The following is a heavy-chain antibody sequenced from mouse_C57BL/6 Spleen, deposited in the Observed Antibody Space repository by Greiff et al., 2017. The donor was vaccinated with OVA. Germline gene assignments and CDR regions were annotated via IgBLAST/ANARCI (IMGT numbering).Heavy chain of an antibody. V-gene: IGHV5-6*01. J-gene: IGHJ2*01. D-gene: IGHD2-5*01. CDR1: GFTFSNYG. CDR3: ARRGDSNYGYYFDY. CDR2: ISSGGSYT. Sequence: EVQLVESGGDLVKPGGSLKLSCAASGFTFSNYGMSWVRQTPDKRLEWVATISSGGSYTYYPDSVKGRFTISRDNAKNTLYLQMSSLKSEDTAMYYCARRGDSNYGYYFDYWGQGTTLTVSS.